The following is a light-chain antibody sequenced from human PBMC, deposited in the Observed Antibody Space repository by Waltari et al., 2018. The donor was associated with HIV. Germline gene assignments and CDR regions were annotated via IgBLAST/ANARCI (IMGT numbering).Light chain of an antibody. CDR3: QVWDSSRDHVV. J-gene: IGLJ2*01. V-gene: IGLV3-21*02. CDR2: DNS. CDR1: NPATNL. Sequence: SVLTQPLLVSVPPGQKAGAACGGDNPATNLVHRYQLKAGPAPEPLVFDNSDWHPGIPERLSGSNSGNTPTLTISRVEAGDEADYYCQVWDSSRDHVVFGGGSRLTVL.